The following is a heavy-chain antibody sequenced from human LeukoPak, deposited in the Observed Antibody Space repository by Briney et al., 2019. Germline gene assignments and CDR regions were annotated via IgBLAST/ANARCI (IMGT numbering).Heavy chain of an antibody. V-gene: IGHV1-69*04. D-gene: IGHD2-8*01. Sequence: SVKVSCKASGGTFSSYAISWVRQAPGQGLEWMGRIIPILGIANYAQKFQGRVTITADKSTSTAYMELSSLRSEDTAVYYCARDQGTMVYAYAENWFDPWGQGTLVTVSS. CDR1: GGTFSSYA. CDR2: IIPILGIA. CDR3: ARDQGTMVYAYAENWFDP. J-gene: IGHJ5*02.